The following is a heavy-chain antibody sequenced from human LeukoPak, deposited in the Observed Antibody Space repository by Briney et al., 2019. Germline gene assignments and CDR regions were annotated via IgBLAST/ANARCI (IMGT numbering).Heavy chain of an antibody. CDR3: ARVVEHCSGGSCYMLDY. CDR1: GGTFSSYA. CDR2: IIPIFGTA. V-gene: IGHV1-69*05. J-gene: IGHJ4*02. D-gene: IGHD2-15*01. Sequence: SVKVSCKASGGTFSSYAISWVRQAPGQGLEWMGGIIPIFGTANYAQKFQGRVTMTRDTSTSTVYMELSSLRSEDTAVYYCARVVEHCSGGSCYMLDYWGQGTLVTVSS.